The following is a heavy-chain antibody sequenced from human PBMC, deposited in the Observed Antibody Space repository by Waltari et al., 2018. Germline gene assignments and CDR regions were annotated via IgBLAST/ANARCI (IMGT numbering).Heavy chain of an antibody. CDR1: GFTVSGNY. CDR3: VSRSPTVTNIEY. V-gene: IGHV3-53*01. J-gene: IGHJ4*02. CDR2: IYTGDNA. D-gene: IGHD4-17*01. Sequence: EVQLVESGGGLIQPGRSLRLSCAASGFTVSGNYMSWVRQAPGKGLQWVSIIYTGDNAYYADSVKGRFTISRDNSKNTLNLQMNSLRAADTAMYYCVSRSPTVTNIEYWGQGTLVTVSS.